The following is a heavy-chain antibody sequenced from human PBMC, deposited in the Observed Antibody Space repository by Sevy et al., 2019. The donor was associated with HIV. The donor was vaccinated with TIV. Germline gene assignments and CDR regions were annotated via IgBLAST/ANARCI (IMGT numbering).Heavy chain of an antibody. Sequence: SETLSLTCTVSGGSISNYYWSWIRQPPGKGLEWIGYIYYSGGTNYNPSLKSRITISVDTSKNKFSLKLSFVTAADTAVYYCARERQLVLDYWGQGTLVTVSS. CDR2: IYYSGGT. J-gene: IGHJ4*02. CDR3: ARERQLVLDY. CDR1: GGSISNYY. V-gene: IGHV4-59*01. D-gene: IGHD6-13*01.